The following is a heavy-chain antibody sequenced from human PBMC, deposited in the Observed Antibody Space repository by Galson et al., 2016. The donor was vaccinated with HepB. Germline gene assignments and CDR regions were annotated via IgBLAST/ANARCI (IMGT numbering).Heavy chain of an antibody. Sequence: TLSLTCTVSNDSFSSGEYYWNWIRQPPGKGLEWIGYIYYRGSTSYNPSLKSRLTISIDTSKNQFSLKLTSVTAADTAVYYCARAPLGLQRFLEFDFWGQGTLVTVSS. CDR1: NDSFSSGEYY. CDR2: IYYRGST. D-gene: IGHD3-3*01. CDR3: ARAPLGLQRFLEFDF. J-gene: IGHJ5*01. V-gene: IGHV4-30-4*01.